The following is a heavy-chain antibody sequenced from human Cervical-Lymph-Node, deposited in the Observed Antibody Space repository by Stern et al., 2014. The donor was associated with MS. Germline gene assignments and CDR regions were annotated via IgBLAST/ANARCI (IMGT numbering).Heavy chain of an antibody. V-gene: IGHV5-51*03. CDR1: GYRFTNNW. J-gene: IGHJ4*02. CDR2: IYPGDSET. D-gene: IGHD5-24*01. CDR3: ARRGHGYMGIDY. Sequence: VQLMQSGAEVKKPGESLRISCEVSGYRFTNNWIGWVRQMPGKGLEWMGIIYPGDSETRYSPSFQGQVTILVDKSNTTTYLPWSSLKASDTAIYYCARRGHGYMGIDYWGQGTLVTVSS.